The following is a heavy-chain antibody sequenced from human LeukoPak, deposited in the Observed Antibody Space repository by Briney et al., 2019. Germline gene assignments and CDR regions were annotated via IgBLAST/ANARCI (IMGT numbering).Heavy chain of an antibody. V-gene: IGHV4-39*07. CDR1: GGSTSSSSYY. D-gene: IGHD1-26*01. J-gene: IGHJ4*02. CDR3: ARDLRIVGATIFDY. CDR2: IYYSGST. Sequence: SETLSLTCTVSGGSTSSSSYYWGWVRQPPGKGLEWIGSIYYSGSTYYNPSLKSRVTISVDTSKNQFSLKLSSVTAADTAVYYCARDLRIVGATIFDYWGQGTLVTVSS.